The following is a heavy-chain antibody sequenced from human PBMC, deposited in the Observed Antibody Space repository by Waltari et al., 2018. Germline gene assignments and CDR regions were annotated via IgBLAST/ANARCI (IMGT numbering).Heavy chain of an antibody. CDR2: IFPRDSDT. CDR3: GRGRAIDLIDY. D-gene: IGHD2-21*01. V-gene: IGHV5-51*01. CDR1: GYSFTDYW. Sequence: AEVKKPGESLKISCEGSGYSFTDYWIGWVRRMPGKGLEWMAFIFPRDSDTRYSPSFQGQVTISADKSISTAYLQWGSLKASDTALYYCGRGRAIDLIDYWGQGTLVTVSS. J-gene: IGHJ4*02.